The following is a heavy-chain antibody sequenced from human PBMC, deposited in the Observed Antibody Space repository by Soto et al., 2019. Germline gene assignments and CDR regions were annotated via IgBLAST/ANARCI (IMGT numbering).Heavy chain of an antibody. V-gene: IGHV1-69*13. CDR2: IIPIFGTA. Sequence: SVKVSYKASGGTFSSYAISWVRQAPGQGLEWMGGIIPIFGTANYAQKFQGRVTITADESTSTAYMELSSLRSENTAVYYCARDSDPRDGYFDYWGQGTLLTVSS. J-gene: IGHJ4*02. CDR3: ARDSDPRDGYFDY. CDR1: GGTFSSYA.